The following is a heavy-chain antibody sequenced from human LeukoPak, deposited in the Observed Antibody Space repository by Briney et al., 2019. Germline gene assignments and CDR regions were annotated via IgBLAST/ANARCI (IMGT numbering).Heavy chain of an antibody. Sequence: SETLSLTCSVSGYSISSGYCWGWIRQPPGKGLEWIGSMCHSGSTYDNPSLKGRVTLSRDTSKNQFSLKLSSVTAADTAMYYCAREGRGSHSGYWGQGTLVTVSS. J-gene: IGHJ4*02. V-gene: IGHV4-38-2*02. CDR2: MCHSGST. CDR1: GYSISSGYC. CDR3: AREGRGSHSGY. D-gene: IGHD3-16*01.